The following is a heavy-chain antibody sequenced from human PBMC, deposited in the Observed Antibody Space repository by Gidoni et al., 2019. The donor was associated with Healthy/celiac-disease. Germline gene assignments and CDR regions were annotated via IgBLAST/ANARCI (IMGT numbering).Heavy chain of an antibody. CDR3: ARDSKPGWFRELLADYYYGMDV. Sequence: QVQLVQSGGGVLQPGRSLRLSCAASGFTFRRYAMHWVRQAPGKGLEWVAVISYDGSNKYYADSVKGRFTISRDNSKNTLYLQMNSLRAEDTAVYYCARDSKPGWFRELLADYYYGMDVWGQGTTVTVSS. D-gene: IGHD3-10*01. CDR2: ISYDGSNK. V-gene: IGHV3-30-3*01. J-gene: IGHJ6*02. CDR1: GFTFRRYA.